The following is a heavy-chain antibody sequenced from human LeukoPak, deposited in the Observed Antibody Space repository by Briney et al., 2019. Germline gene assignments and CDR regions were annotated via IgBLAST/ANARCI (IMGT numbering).Heavy chain of an antibody. CDR1: GGSFSGHY. V-gene: IGHV4-34*01. Sequence: SETLSLTCAVYGGSFSGHYWSWIRQPPGKGLEWIGEINHSGSTNHNPSLKSRVTISVDTSKNQFSLKLSSVTAADTAVYYCARETIFGVVILDYWGQGTLVTVSS. CDR3: ARETIFGVVILDY. CDR2: INHSGST. J-gene: IGHJ4*02. D-gene: IGHD3-3*01.